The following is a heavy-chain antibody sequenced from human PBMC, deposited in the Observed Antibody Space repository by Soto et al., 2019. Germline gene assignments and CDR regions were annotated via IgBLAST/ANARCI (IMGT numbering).Heavy chain of an antibody. CDR2: IRSKANSYAT. D-gene: IGHD6-13*01. V-gene: IGHV3-73*02. CDR1: GFTFSGSA. J-gene: IGHJ4*02. Sequence: EVQLVESGGGLVQPGGSLKLSCAASGFTFSGSAMHWVRQASGKGLEWVGRIRSKANSYATAYAASVKGRFTISRDDSKNTADLQMNSRTTEDSGVYYCTSHGGVEGQPVPYYWGQGTLVTASS. CDR3: TSHGGVEGQPVPYY.